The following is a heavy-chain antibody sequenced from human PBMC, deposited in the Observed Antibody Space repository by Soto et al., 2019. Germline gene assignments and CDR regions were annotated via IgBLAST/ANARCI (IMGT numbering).Heavy chain of an antibody. D-gene: IGHD3-22*01. J-gene: IGHJ3*02. CDR3: AKDRGVYYYDSSGPGPDSFDI. V-gene: IGHV3-30*18. Sequence: QVQLEESGGGVVQPGRSLRLSCAASGFTFSNYGMHWVRQAPGKGLEWVAVISYDGSNKYYADSVKGRFTISRDNSKNTLYLEMHSLRVEDTAVYYCAKDRGVYYYDSSGPGPDSFDIWGQGTMVTVSS. CDR1: GFTFSNYG. CDR2: ISYDGSNK.